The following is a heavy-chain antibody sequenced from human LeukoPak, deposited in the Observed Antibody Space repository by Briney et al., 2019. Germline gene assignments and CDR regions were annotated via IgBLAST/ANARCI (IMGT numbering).Heavy chain of an antibody. V-gene: IGHV4-61*02. Sequence: SETLSLTCTVSGGSISSGSYYWSWIRQPAGKGLEWIGRIYTSGSTNYNPPLKSRVTISVDTSKNQFSLKLSSVTAADTAVYYCARGTFYCSSTSCYRGIYYYYGMDVWGQGTTVTVSS. D-gene: IGHD2-2*01. CDR3: ARGTFYCSSTSCYRGIYYYYGMDV. CDR1: GGSISSGSYY. CDR2: IYTSGST. J-gene: IGHJ6*02.